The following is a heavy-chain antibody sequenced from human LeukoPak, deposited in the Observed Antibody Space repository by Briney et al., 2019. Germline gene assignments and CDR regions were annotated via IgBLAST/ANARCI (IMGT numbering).Heavy chain of an antibody. Sequence: GGSLRLSCAASGFTFSSSAMTWVRQAPGKGLEWVSGISGSGGSTYYADSVKGRFTISRDNSKNTLYLQMNSLGAEDTAVYYCAKGIYGDYVPLDYWGLGTLVTVSS. D-gene: IGHD4-17*01. CDR1: GFTFSSSA. CDR3: AKGIYGDYVPLDY. CDR2: ISGSGGST. V-gene: IGHV3-23*01. J-gene: IGHJ4*02.